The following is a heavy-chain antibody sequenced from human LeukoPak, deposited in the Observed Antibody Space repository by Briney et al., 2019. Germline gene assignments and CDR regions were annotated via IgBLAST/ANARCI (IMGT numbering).Heavy chain of an antibody. CDR1: GYTFTSYA. J-gene: IGHJ4*02. D-gene: IGHD5-24*01. CDR3: ARDPRDGYNYYYFDY. CDR2: INTNTGNP. V-gene: IGHV7-4-1*02. Sequence: ASVKVSCKASGYTFTSYAMNWVRQAPGQGLEWMGWINTNTGNPTYAQGFTGRFVFSLDTSVSTAYLQISSLKAEDTAVYYCARDPRDGYNYYYFDYWGQGTLVTVSS.